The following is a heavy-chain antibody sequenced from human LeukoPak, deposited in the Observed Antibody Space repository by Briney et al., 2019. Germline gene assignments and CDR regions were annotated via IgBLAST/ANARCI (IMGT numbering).Heavy chain of an antibody. J-gene: IGHJ4*02. CDR1: GGSFSGYY. D-gene: IGHD2-15*01. CDR2: INHSGST. Sequence: TLSPTCAVYGGSFSGYYWSWIRQPPGKGLEWIGEINHSGSTNYNPSLKSRVTISVDTSKNQFSLKLSSMTAADTAVYYCARGRHRGGSCYNYWGQGTLVTVSS. CDR3: ARGRHRGGSCYNY. V-gene: IGHV4-34*01.